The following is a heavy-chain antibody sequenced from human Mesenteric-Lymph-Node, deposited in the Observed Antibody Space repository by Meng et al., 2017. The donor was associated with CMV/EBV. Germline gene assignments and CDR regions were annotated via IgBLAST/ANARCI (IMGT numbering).Heavy chain of an antibody. Sequence: GSVSSGRYYWTWIRQPPGKGLEWIGYIYNSRNTYYNPSLKSRVTISVDTSKNQFSLKLSSVTAADTAVYYCARGDCSSTSCYRPFDYWGRGTLVTVSS. CDR1: GSVSSGRYY. V-gene: IGHV4-61*01. J-gene: IGHJ4*02. CDR3: ARGDCSSTSCYRPFDY. D-gene: IGHD2-2*01. CDR2: IYNSRNT.